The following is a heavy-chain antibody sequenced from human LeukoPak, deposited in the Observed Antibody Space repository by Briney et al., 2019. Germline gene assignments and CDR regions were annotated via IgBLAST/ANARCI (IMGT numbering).Heavy chain of an antibody. CDR3: ARDSYSGSYGNYYYYFMDV. CDR1: GGTFSSYA. Sequence: SVKVSCKASGGTFSSYAISWVRQAPGQGLEWMGGIIPIFGTANYAQKFQGRVTITADKSTSTAYMELSSLRSEDTAVYYCARDSYSGSYGNYYYYFMDVWGKGTTVTISS. V-gene: IGHV1-69*06. J-gene: IGHJ6*03. D-gene: IGHD1-26*01. CDR2: IIPIFGTA.